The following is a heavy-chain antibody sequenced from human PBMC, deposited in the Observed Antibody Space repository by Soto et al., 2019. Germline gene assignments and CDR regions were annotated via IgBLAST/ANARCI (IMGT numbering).Heavy chain of an antibody. J-gene: IGHJ5*02. CDR1: GYTFTSYA. D-gene: IGHD4-4*01. Sequence: ASVKVSCKASGYTFTSYAMHWVRQAPGQRLEWMGWINAGNGNTKYSQKFQGRVTITRDTSASTAYMELSSLRSEDTAVYYCARVTTAAFWNWFDPWGQGTLVTVSS. CDR2: INAGNGNT. V-gene: IGHV1-3*01. CDR3: ARVTTAAFWNWFDP.